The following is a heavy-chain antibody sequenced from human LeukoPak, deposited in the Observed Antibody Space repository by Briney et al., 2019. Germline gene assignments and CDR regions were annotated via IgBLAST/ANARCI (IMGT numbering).Heavy chain of an antibody. CDR1: GLTLSNYA. J-gene: IGHJ6*02. V-gene: IGHV3-23*01. Sequence: GGSLRLSCSAPGLTLSNYAMSWVRQAPGKGLEGVPALSGSGATTAGAASVMGRFTISRDNSKNTLYLQLDGLRADDTAVYFCAKGLWGAYYYGMDVWGQGTTVTVSS. D-gene: IGHD3-16*01. CDR3: AKGLWGAYYYGMDV. CDR2: LSGSGATT.